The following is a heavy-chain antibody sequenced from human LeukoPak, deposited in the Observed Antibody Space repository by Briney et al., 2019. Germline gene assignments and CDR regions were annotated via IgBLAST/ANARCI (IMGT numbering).Heavy chain of an antibody. D-gene: IGHD3-9*01. V-gene: IGHV3-74*01. Sequence: GGSLRLSCEASGFTFNSYWMHWVRKAPGKGLVWVSRVDTDGSSTDYADSVKGRFTISRDNAKDTLYLQMNTPRAEDTAVYYCARGPLAWLGFDYWGQGALVTVSS. CDR1: GFTFNSYW. CDR3: ARGPLAWLGFDY. J-gene: IGHJ4*02. CDR2: VDTDGSST.